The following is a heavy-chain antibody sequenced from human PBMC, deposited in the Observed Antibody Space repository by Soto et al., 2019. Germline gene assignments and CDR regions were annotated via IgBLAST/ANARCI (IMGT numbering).Heavy chain of an antibody. D-gene: IGHD3-3*01. CDR1: GITISRYW. Sequence: GGSLRLSCEASGITISRYWMSWVRQAPGKGLEWVANIKQGESEKWYVDSVRGRFTISRENGKNSLYLQMNSLRVEDTAVYYCARDRVPRSGLNCFFAIWGQGALVTVSS. V-gene: IGHV3-7*01. CDR3: ARDRVPRSGLNCFFAI. CDR2: IKQGESEK. J-gene: IGHJ4*02.